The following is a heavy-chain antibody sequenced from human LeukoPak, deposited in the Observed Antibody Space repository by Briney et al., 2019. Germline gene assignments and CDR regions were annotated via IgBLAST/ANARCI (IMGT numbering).Heavy chain of an antibody. CDR2: ISSSSSYI. Sequence: KPGGSLRLSCAASGFTFSSYSMNWVRQAPGKGLEWVSSISSSSSYIYYADSVKGRFTISRDNAKNSLYLQMNSLRAEDTAVYYCARDPDSSGYYDYWGQGTLVTVSS. D-gene: IGHD3-22*01. CDR1: GFTFSSYS. V-gene: IGHV3-21*01. J-gene: IGHJ4*02. CDR3: ARDPDSSGYYDY.